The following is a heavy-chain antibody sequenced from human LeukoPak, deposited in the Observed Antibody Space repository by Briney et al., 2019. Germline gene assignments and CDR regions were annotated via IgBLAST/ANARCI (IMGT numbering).Heavy chain of an antibody. CDR1: GFTFSDYA. Sequence: QPGGSLRLSCAGSGFTFSDYAMHWVRQAPGKGLEWVALLSYDGSKKYYGDSVKGRFTISRDNSKNTLYLQMNSLRAEDTAVYYCANTAMVWGQGTLVTVSS. D-gene: IGHD5-18*01. CDR2: LSYDGSKK. J-gene: IGHJ4*02. V-gene: IGHV3-30*04. CDR3: ANTAMV.